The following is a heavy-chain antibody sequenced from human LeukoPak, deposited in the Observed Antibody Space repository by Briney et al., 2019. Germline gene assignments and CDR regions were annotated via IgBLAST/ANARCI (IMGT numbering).Heavy chain of an antibody. CDR1: GYTFTSYA. Sequence: GASVKVSCKASGYTFTSYAMNWVRQAPGQGLEWMGWINTNTGNPTYAQGFTGQFVFSLDTSVSTAYLQISSLKAEDTAVYYCARRAGRDYYYYYYMDVWGKGTTVTVSS. CDR2: INTNTGNP. D-gene: IGHD6-19*01. CDR3: ARRAGRDYYYYYYMDV. V-gene: IGHV7-4-1*02. J-gene: IGHJ6*03.